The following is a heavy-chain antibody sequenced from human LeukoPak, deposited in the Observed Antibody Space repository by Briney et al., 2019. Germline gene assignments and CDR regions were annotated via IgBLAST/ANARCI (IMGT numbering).Heavy chain of an antibody. J-gene: IGHJ6*04. CDR1: GFTFSSYG. CDR2: IAYDGSNK. CDR3: AKDLYYGSAHYGMDV. D-gene: IGHD3-10*01. V-gene: IGHV3-30*18. Sequence: PGGSLRLSCAASGFTFSSYGMHWVRQAPGKGLEWVAGIAYDGSNKYYADSVKGRFTISRDNSKNTLYLQMNSLRAEDTAVYYCAKDLYYGSAHYGMDVWGKGTTVTVSS.